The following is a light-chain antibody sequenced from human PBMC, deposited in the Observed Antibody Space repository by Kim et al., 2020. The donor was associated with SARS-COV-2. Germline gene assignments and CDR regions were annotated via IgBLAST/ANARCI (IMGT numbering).Light chain of an antibody. V-gene: IGLV1-40*01. CDR2: GNS. CDR3: QSYDSSLSGWV. Sequence: RVTISCNGSSSNIGAGYDVHGYQQLPGTAPKLLIYGNSNRPSGVPDRFSGSKSGTSASLAITGLQAEDEADYYCQSYDSSLSGWVFGGGTQLTVL. CDR1: SSNIGAGYD. J-gene: IGLJ3*02.